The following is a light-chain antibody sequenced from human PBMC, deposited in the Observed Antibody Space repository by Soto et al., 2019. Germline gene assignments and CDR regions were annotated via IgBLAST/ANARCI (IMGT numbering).Light chain of an antibody. Sequence: EIVLTHSPGTLSLSPGERATLSCRASQSVSSSYLAWYQQKPGQAPRLLIYGASSRATVIPDRFSGSGYGKDFILTISRLVLEDFAVDYCQQYGRSWWRFGDGAKVDSK. CDR2: GAS. J-gene: IGKJ1*01. CDR1: QSVSSSY. V-gene: IGKV3-20*01. CDR3: QQYGRSWWR.